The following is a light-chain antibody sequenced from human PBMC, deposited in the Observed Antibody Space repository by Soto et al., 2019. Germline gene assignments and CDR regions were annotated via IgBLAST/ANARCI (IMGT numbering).Light chain of an antibody. V-gene: IGKV1-5*03. CDR1: QSISNW. Sequence: DIQMTQSPSTLSTSVGDRVTITCRASQSISNWLAWYQQKPGKAHKLLIYKASTLESGVPSRFSGSGSGTEFTLTISSLQPDDFATYYCHQYKSYASSFGQGTKLEIK. CDR2: KAS. J-gene: IGKJ2*03. CDR3: HQYKSYASS.